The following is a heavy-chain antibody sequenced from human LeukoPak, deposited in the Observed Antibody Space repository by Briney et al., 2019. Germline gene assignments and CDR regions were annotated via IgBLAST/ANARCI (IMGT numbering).Heavy chain of an antibody. Sequence: SETLSLTCTVSGGSISSYYWGWIRQPPGKGLEWIGSIYYSGSTYYNPSLKSRVTISVDTSKNQFSLKLSSVTAADTAVYYCARGDSSGYFPHYWGQGTLVTVSS. J-gene: IGHJ4*02. CDR3: ARGDSSGYFPHY. CDR2: IYYSGST. D-gene: IGHD3-22*01. CDR1: GGSISSYY. V-gene: IGHV4-39*01.